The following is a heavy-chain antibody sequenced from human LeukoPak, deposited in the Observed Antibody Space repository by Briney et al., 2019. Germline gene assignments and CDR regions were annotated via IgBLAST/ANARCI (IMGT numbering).Heavy chain of an antibody. CDR1: GFTFSSYW. D-gene: IGHD6-19*01. J-gene: IGHJ4*02. V-gene: IGHV3-7*01. Sequence: GGSLRLSCAASGFTFSSYWMSWVRQAPGKGLEWVANIRQGGSERYYVVSVKGRFTISRDNAKNSLYLQIDSLRAEDTAVYYCARDLGKAGGYSSAFDYWGQGTLVTVSS. CDR2: IRQGGSER. CDR3: ARDLGKAGGYSSAFDY.